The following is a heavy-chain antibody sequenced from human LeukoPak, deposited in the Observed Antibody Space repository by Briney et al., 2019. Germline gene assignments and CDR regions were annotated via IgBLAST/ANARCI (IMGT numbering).Heavy chain of an antibody. V-gene: IGHV3-48*01. J-gene: IGHJ4*02. Sequence: GGSLRLSCAASGFTFSSYSMNWVRQAPGKGLEWVSYISSSSSTIYYADSVKGRFTISRDNSKNTLYLQMNSLRAEDTAVYYCAKIVSYSSSWYSPLDYWGQGTLVTVSS. CDR2: ISSSSSTI. CDR1: GFTFSSYS. CDR3: AKIVSYSSSWYSPLDY. D-gene: IGHD6-13*01.